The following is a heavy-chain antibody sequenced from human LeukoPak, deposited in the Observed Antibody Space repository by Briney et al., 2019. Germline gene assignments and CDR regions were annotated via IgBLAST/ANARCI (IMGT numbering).Heavy chain of an antibody. J-gene: IGHJ4*02. CDR3: ARDKEDSSGFPLGY. CDR1: GFTFSSYW. D-gene: IGHD3-22*01. V-gene: IGHV3-23*01. Sequence: GGSLRLSCAASGFTFSSYWMSWVRQAPGKGLEWVSGISGSGGTTNYADSVKGRFTISRDNSKNTLYLQMNSLRVEDTAVYYCARDKEDSSGFPLGYWGQGTLVTVSS. CDR2: ISGSGGTT.